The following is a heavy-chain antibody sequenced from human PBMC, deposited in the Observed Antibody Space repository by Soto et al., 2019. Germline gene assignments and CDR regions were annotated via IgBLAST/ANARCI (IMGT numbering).Heavy chain of an antibody. CDR3: ARHVAARQHYYSYYGMDV. CDR2: IYYSGST. J-gene: IGHJ6*02. CDR1: GGSISSSSYY. Sequence: SETLSLTCTVSGGSISSSSYYWGWIRQPPGKGLEWIGSIYYSGSTYYNPSLKSRVTISVDTSKNQFSLKLSSVTAADTAVYYCARHVAARQHYYSYYGMDVWGQGTTVTVSS. V-gene: IGHV4-39*01. D-gene: IGHD6-6*01.